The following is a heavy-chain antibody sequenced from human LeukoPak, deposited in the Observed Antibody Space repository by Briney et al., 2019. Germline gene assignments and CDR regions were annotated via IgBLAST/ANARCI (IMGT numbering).Heavy chain of an antibody. CDR2: MNPNSGNT. Sequence: GASVKVSCKASGYTFTSYDINWVRQATGQGLEWMGWMNPNSGNTGYAQKFQGRVPMTRNTSISTAYMELSSLRSEDTAVYYCARGFPRKYCSGGSCYKYYFDYWGQGTLVTVSS. J-gene: IGHJ4*02. V-gene: IGHV1-8*01. CDR3: ARGFPRKYCSGGSCYKYYFDY. CDR1: GYTFTSYD. D-gene: IGHD2-15*01.